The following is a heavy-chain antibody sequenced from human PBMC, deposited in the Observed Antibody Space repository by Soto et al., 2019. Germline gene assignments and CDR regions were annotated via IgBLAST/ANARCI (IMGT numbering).Heavy chain of an antibody. Sequence: QITLKESGPTLVKPTQTLTLTCTFSGFSLSTSGVGVGWIRQPPGKALEWLALIYWNDDKRYSPSLKSRLTNTKDTSKNQVVHTLTNMDPVDTATYYCAHIPVTFFGLASWDYRGQGTLVTVSS. V-gene: IGHV2-5*01. D-gene: IGHD3-3*01. CDR3: AHIPVTFFGLASWDY. CDR2: IYWNDDK. J-gene: IGHJ4*02. CDR1: GFSLSTSGVG.